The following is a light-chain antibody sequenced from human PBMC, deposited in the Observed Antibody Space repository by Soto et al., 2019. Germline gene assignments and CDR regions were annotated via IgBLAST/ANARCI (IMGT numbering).Light chain of an antibody. CDR2: DAS. CDR3: QQRSNWPLT. V-gene: IGKV3-11*01. CDR1: QSVSRY. J-gene: IGKJ4*01. Sequence: EIVVTQSPATLSLSPGERATLSCRASQSVSRYLAWYQQKPGQAPRLLIYDASNRATGIPARFSGSGSGTDFTLTISSLEPEDFAVYYCQQRSNWPLTFGGGTKVEIK.